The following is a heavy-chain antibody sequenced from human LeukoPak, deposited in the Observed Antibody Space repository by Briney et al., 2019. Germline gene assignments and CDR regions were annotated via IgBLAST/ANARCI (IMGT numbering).Heavy chain of an antibody. CDR2: INPSGGST. CDR1: GYTFTSYY. CDR3: ARIWLRGAFDI. D-gene: IGHD5-12*01. J-gene: IGHJ3*02. Sequence: ASVKVSCKASGYTFTSYYMHWVRQAPGQGLEWMGIINPSGGSTSYAQKFQGRVTITRDTSASTAYMELSSLRSEDTAVYYCARIWLRGAFDIWGQGTMVTVSS. V-gene: IGHV1-46*01.